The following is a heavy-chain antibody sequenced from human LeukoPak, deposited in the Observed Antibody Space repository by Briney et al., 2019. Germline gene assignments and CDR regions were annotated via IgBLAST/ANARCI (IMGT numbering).Heavy chain of an antibody. D-gene: IGHD3-22*01. V-gene: IGHV1-24*01. CDR2: FDPEDGET. J-gene: IGHJ4*02. CDR3: ATIPYYYDSSGYYFDY. Sequence: ASVKASCKASGGTFSSYAISWVRQAPGKGLEWMGGFDPEDGETIYAQKFQGRVTMTEDTSTDTAYMELSSLRSEDTAVYYCATIPYYYDSSGYYFDYWGQGTLVTVSS. CDR1: GGTFSSYA.